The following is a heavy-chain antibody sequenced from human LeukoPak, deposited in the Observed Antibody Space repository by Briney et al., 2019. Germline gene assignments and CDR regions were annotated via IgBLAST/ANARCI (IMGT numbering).Heavy chain of an antibody. CDR3: ARGRGEYTAVFAY. Sequence: PSETLSLTCAVYGGCFSGYYWSWIRQPPGKGLEWIGEINHSGSTNYNPSLKSRVTISVDTSKNQFSLKLSSVTAADTAVYYCARGRGEYTAVFAYWGQGTLVTVSS. V-gene: IGHV4-34*01. J-gene: IGHJ4*02. CDR1: GGCFSGYY. CDR2: INHSGST. D-gene: IGHD5-18*01.